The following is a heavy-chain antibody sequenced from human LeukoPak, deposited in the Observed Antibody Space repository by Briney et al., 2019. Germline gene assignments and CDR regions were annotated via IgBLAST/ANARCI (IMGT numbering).Heavy chain of an antibody. V-gene: IGHV4-39*07. CDR1: GGSISSSSYY. CDR3: ASSVVVPSAADY. D-gene: IGHD2-2*01. J-gene: IGHJ4*02. Sequence: PSETLSLTCTVSGGSISSSSYYWGWIRQPPGKGLEWIGSIYYSVSTYYNPSLKSRVTISVDMSKNQFSLKVTSMTAADTAVYYCASSVVVPSAADYWGQGTLVTVSS. CDR2: IYYSVST.